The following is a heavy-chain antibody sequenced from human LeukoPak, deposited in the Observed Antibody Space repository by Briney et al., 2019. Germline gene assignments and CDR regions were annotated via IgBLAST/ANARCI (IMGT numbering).Heavy chain of an antibody. J-gene: IGHJ4*02. CDR3: AKGPVSGSRSPLDY. D-gene: IGHD1-26*01. Sequence: PGGSLRLSCAASGFTFFSYGMHWVRQAPGKGLEWVAGISYDGSNKYYVDSAKGRFTISRDNSKNTLYLEMISLRIEDTAVYYCAKGPVSGSRSPLDYWGQGTLVTVSS. V-gene: IGHV3-30*18. CDR1: GFTFFSYG. CDR2: ISYDGSNK.